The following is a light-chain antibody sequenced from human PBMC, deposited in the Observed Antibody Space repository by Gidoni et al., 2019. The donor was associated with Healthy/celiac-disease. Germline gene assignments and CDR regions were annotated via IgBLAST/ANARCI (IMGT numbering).Light chain of an antibody. Sequence: DIQMTQSPSSLSASVGDRVTITCRASQSISSYLNWDQQKPGKAPKLLIYAASSLQSGVPSRFSGSGSGTDFTLTISSLQPEDFATYYCQQSYSTPFTFGGXTKVEIK. J-gene: IGKJ4*01. V-gene: IGKV1-39*01. CDR3: QQSYSTPFT. CDR2: AAS. CDR1: QSISSY.